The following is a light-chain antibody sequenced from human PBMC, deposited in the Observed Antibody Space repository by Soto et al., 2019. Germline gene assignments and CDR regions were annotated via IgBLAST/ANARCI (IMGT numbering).Light chain of an antibody. CDR3: QHFHTKPIT. Sequence: DVQMTQSPSTVSASLGDRVTITCRASQTVDDSLAWYQQRPGKAPKLLIYDASILQSRVPSRFSGSGFGTEFTLTITGLQPDDFAVYFCQHFHTKPITFGQGTRLDIK. J-gene: IGKJ5*01. V-gene: IGKV1-5*01. CDR2: DAS. CDR1: QTVDDS.